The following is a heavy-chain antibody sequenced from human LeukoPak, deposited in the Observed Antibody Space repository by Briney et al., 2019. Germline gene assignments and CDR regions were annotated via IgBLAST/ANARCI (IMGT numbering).Heavy chain of an antibody. V-gene: IGHV4-34*01. CDR3: ARGKRGIAAPNS. Sequence: SETLSLTCAVYAGSFSGYYWSWVRQPPGKGLEWIGEINHSGSTTYNPSLKSRVNISVDTSKDQISLKLNSVAAADTAVYYCARGKRGIAAPNSWGQGTMVTVSS. J-gene: IGHJ3*01. CDR2: INHSGST. CDR1: AGSFSGYY. D-gene: IGHD6-13*01.